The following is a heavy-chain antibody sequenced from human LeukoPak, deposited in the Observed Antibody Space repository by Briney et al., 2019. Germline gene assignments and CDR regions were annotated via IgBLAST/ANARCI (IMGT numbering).Heavy chain of an antibody. CDR2: ISYDGSNK. Sequence: PGGSLRLSCAASGFTSSNYAMHWVRQAPGKGLEWVAVISYDGSNKYYADSVKGRFTISRDNSKNTLYLQMNSLRAEDTAVYYCARTYYDYVWGSSYGMDVWGQGTTVTVSS. CDR3: ARTYYDYVWGSSYGMDV. V-gene: IGHV3-30-3*01. J-gene: IGHJ6*02. CDR1: GFTSSNYA. D-gene: IGHD3-16*01.